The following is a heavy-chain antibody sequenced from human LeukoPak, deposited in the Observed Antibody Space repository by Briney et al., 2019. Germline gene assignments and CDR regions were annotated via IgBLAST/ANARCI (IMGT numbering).Heavy chain of an antibody. CDR2: SNPNNGGT. J-gene: IGHJ5*02. CDR3: ATDPLSYDRSGYNP. Sequence: ASVKVSCKASGYTFTDYYMHWVRQAPGQGLEWMGWSNPNNGGTNYAQKLQGRVTMTRDTSISTAYMELSRLRSYDTAVYYCATDPLSYDRSGYNPWGQGTLVTVSS. CDR1: GYTFTDYY. V-gene: IGHV1-2*02. D-gene: IGHD3-22*01.